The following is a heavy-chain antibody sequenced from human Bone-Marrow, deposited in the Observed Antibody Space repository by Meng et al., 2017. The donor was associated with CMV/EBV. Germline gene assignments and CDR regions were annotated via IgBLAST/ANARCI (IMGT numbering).Heavy chain of an antibody. D-gene: IGHD2-15*01. J-gene: IGHJ3*02. CDR2: ISSSSSYI. CDR1: GFTFSSYS. Sequence: GESLRLSCAASGFTFSSYSMNWVRQAPGKGLEWVSSISSSSSYIYYADSVKGRFTISRDNAKNSLYLQMNSLRAEDTAVYYCARERGGYCSGGSCDTAFDIWGQGTMVTVSS. V-gene: IGHV3-21*01. CDR3: ARERGGYCSGGSCDTAFDI.